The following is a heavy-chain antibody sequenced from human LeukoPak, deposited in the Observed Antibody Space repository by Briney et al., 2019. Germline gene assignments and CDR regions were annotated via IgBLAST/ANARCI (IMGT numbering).Heavy chain of an antibody. Sequence: SGTLSLTCTVSGASISGYYWSWIRQPPGKGLEFIGYIYNSVNDYNPSLKSRVIISSDPSKNQVSLRLRSMTAADTAVYYCAILPTVWGQGTLVTVSS. J-gene: IGHJ4*02. CDR1: GASISGYY. D-gene: IGHD1-14*01. CDR2: IYNSVN. V-gene: IGHV4-59*01. CDR3: AILPTV.